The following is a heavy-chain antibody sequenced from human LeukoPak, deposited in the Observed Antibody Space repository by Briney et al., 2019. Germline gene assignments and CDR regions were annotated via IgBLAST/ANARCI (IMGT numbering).Heavy chain of an antibody. Sequence: ASVKVSCKASGYTFTSYYMHWVRQAPGQGLEWMGIINPSGGSTSYAQKFQGRVTMTRDMSTSTVYMELSSLRSEDTAVHYCAREGPPYYYDSSGPRSPDYYYYMDVRGKGTTVTVSS. CDR2: INPSGGST. CDR1: GYTFTSYY. J-gene: IGHJ6*03. CDR3: AREGPPYYYDSSGPRSPDYYYYMDV. D-gene: IGHD3-22*01. V-gene: IGHV1-46*01.